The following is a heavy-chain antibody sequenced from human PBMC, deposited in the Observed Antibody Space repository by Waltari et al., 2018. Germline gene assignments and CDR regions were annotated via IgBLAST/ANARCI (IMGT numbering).Heavy chain of an antibody. CDR3: AKDYRLGISGGAFDI. CDR1: GFTFSSYG. V-gene: IGHV3-30*18. Sequence: QVQLVESGGGVVQPGRSLRLSCAASGFTFSSYGMHWVRQATGKGLEWVAVIWYDGSNKYYADSVKGRFTISRDNSKNTLYLQMNSLRAEDTAMYYCAKDYRLGISGGAFDIWGQGTMVTVSS. D-gene: IGHD1-26*01. J-gene: IGHJ3*02. CDR2: IWYDGSNK.